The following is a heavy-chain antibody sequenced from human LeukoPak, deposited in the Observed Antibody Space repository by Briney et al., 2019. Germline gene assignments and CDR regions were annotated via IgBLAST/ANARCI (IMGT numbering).Heavy chain of an antibody. CDR3: SRGRDQSKTGDY. V-gene: IGHV4-59*12. Sequence: PSETLSLTCTVSGGSISSYYWSWIRQPPGKGLEWIGYIYYSGSTNYNPSLKSRVTISVDTSKNQFSLKLTSVTAADTALYYCSRGRDQSKTGDYWGQGTLVTVSS. CDR2: IYYSGST. D-gene: IGHD2-2*01. J-gene: IGHJ4*02. CDR1: GGSISSYY.